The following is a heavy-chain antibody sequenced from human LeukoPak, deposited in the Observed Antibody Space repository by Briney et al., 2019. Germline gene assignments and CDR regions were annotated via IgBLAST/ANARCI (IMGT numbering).Heavy chain of an antibody. CDR1: GFTFSSYS. Sequence: GGSLRLSCAASGFTFSSYSMNWVRQAPGKGLEWVSYITSSSSTIYYADSVKGRFTISRDNAKNSVYLQMNSLRDEDTAVYYCARGVPRYYESSGYEDDAFDIWGQGTMVTVSP. CDR3: ARGVPRYYESSGYEDDAFDI. V-gene: IGHV3-48*02. J-gene: IGHJ3*02. D-gene: IGHD3-22*01. CDR2: ITSSSSTI.